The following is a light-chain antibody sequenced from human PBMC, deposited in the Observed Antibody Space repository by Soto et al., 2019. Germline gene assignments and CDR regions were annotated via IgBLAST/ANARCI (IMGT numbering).Light chain of an antibody. V-gene: IGLV3-1*01. CDR1: KLGNKY. CDR2: QDV. CDR3: QAWDSSTVV. Sequence: SYELTQPPSVSVSPGQTASITCSGDKLGNKYACWYQQKAGQSPVLVIYQDVKRPSGIPERFSGSNSGNTATLTISGTQAMDEADYYGQAWDSSTVVFGGGTKLTVL. J-gene: IGLJ2*01.